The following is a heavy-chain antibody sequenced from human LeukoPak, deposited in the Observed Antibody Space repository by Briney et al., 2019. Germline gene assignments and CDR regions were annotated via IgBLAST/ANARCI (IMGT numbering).Heavy chain of an antibody. Sequence: GRSLRLSCAASGFTFSSYGMHWVRQAPGKGLEWVAVISYDGSNKYYADSVKGRFTISRDNSKNTLYLQMNSLRAEDTAVYYCAKSKYYGSGSYPLFDYWGQGTLVTVSS. CDR2: ISYDGSNK. D-gene: IGHD3-10*01. J-gene: IGHJ4*02. CDR3: AKSKYYGSGSYPLFDY. V-gene: IGHV3-30*18. CDR1: GFTFSSYG.